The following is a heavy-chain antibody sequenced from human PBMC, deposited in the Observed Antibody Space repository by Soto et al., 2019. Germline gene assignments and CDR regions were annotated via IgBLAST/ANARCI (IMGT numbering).Heavy chain of an antibody. CDR1: GGSFSGYY. CDR2: INHSGST. CDR3: ARGPRGYSYGSAGPYDY. V-gene: IGHV4-34*01. J-gene: IGHJ4*02. Sequence: QVQLQQWGAGLLKPSETLSLTCAVYGGSFSGYYWSWIRQPPGKGLEWIGEINHSGSTNYNPSLKSRVTISVDTSKNQFSLKLSSVTAADTAVYYCARGPRGYSYGSAGPYDYWGQGTLVTVSS. D-gene: IGHD5-18*01.